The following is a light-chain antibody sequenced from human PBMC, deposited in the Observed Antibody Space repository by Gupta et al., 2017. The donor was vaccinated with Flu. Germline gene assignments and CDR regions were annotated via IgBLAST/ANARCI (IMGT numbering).Light chain of an antibody. CDR2: DAS. CDR1: QSVSTN. V-gene: IGKV3-15*01. J-gene: IGKJ1*01. CDR3: QQYNNWPPWT. Sequence: EVVMTQSPATLSVSPGERATLSCRASQSVSTNLAWYQHKPGQAPRLLIYDASTRATGIPARFSGSGSGTEFTLTLSSLQSEDFAIYYCQQYNNWPPWTFGQGTKVEI.